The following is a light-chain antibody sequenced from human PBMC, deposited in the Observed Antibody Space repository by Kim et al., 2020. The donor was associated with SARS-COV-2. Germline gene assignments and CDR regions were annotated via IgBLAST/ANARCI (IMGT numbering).Light chain of an antibody. CDR3: QSYNRDNVL. V-gene: IGLV6-57*03. J-gene: IGLJ2*01. Sequence: GRAVSIYCTRSCGRIDDNYMQRYRLRPGGVPTVAIYADDHRPSGVSHRFSGSIDNSSSSASLTISGLRTEDEADYYCQSYNRDNVLFGGGTQLAVL. CDR1: CGRIDDNY. CDR2: ADD.